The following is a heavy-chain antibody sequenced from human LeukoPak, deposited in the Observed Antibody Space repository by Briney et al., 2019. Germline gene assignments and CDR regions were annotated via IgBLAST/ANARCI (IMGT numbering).Heavy chain of an antibody. V-gene: IGHV3-48*03. CDR2: ISSSGSTI. CDR3: AVGEKGNDY. CDR1: GFTFSSYE. Sequence: PGGSLRLSCAASGFTFSSYEMNWVRQAPGKGLEWVSYISSSGSTIYYADSVKGRFTISRDNAKNSLYLQMSSLRAEDTAVYYCAVGEKGNDYWGQGTLVTVSS. J-gene: IGHJ4*02. D-gene: IGHD1-26*01.